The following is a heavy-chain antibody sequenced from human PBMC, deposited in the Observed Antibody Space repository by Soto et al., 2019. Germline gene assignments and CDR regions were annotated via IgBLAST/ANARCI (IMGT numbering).Heavy chain of an antibody. CDR2: ISYDGSNK. J-gene: IGHJ6*02. CDR1: GFNFSSYA. Sequence: GGSLRLSCAASGFNFSSYAMHWVRQAPGKGLEWVAVISYDGSNKYYADSVKGRFTISRDNSRNTIYLQMNSLRPEDTAVYFCARAYCSPTSCYHHGGPQYFDQYGMDVWGQGTTVTVSS. V-gene: IGHV3-30-3*01. CDR3: ARAYCSPTSCYHHGGPQYFDQYGMDV. D-gene: IGHD2-2*01.